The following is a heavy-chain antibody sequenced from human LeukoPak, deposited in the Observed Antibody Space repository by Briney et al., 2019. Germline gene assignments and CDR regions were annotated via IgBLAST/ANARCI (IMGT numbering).Heavy chain of an antibody. Sequence: GGSLRLSCAASGFTFSTYGMHWVRQAPGKGLEWVSFIRYVGINKYYADSVKGRFTISRDNSKNTLYLQMNSLRAEDTAVYYCAKGSGVERRLDYWGQGTLVTVSS. CDR2: IRYVGINK. CDR1: GFTFSTYG. D-gene: IGHD3-16*01. CDR3: AKGSGVERRLDY. V-gene: IGHV3-30*02. J-gene: IGHJ4*02.